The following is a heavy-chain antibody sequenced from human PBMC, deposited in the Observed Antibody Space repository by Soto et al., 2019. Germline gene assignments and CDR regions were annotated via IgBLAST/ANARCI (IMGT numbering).Heavy chain of an antibody. J-gene: IGHJ4*02. CDR3: VAVDYGDY. Sequence: QVQLVQSGAEEKKPGASVKVSCKASGYSFTTYAMHWVRQAPGQRLEWMGWVGGDIGNTRYSQKSQGRVTMTRDTSASTAYMELSSLGSEDTAVYYCVAVDYGDYWGQGTLVSVSS. CDR2: VGGDIGNT. CDR1: GYSFTTYA. V-gene: IGHV1-3*05. D-gene: IGHD6-19*01.